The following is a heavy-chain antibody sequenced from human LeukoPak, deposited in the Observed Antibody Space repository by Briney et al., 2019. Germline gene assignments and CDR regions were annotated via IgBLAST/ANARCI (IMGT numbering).Heavy chain of an antibody. V-gene: IGHV3-74*01. J-gene: IGHJ4*02. CDR2: IKSDGIST. CDR1: GFTFSSNW. CDR3: ARDFYWSIDS. D-gene: IGHD3-9*01. Sequence: GGSLRLSCVVSGFTFSSNWMNWVRQAPGKGLEWVSRIKSDGISTSYADSVKGRFTIFSDNAKNTLYLQMNSLRAEDTAVYFCARDFYWSIDSWGQGTQVTVSS.